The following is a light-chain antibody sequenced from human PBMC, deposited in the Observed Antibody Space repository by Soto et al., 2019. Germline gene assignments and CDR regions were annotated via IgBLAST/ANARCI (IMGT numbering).Light chain of an antibody. CDR3: QQYNTYAT. V-gene: IGKV1-5*01. J-gene: IGKJ5*01. Sequence: DIQMTQSPSILSASVGDRVTITCRATQTINNWLAWYQQKPGRAPKLLIYDASSLESGVPSRFSGSGSGSEFNFTITGLQPDDFATYFCQQYNTYATFGQGTRLEIK. CDR1: QTINNW. CDR2: DAS.